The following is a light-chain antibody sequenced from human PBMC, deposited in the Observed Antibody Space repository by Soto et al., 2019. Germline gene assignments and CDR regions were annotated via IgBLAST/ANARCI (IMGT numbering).Light chain of an antibody. V-gene: IGKV1-27*01. J-gene: IGKJ3*01. Sequence: DIQMTQSPSSLSASIGDRVTITCRASQDISNYLAWYQQKPGKVPKLLIYAASTLQSGVPSRFSGSGSGTDFPLTINNLQPEDVATYYCQKYSSAPPFTFGPGTTVDIK. CDR3: QKYSSAPPFT. CDR1: QDISNY. CDR2: AAS.